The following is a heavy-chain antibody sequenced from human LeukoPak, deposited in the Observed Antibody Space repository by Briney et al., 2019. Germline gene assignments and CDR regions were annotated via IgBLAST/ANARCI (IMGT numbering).Heavy chain of an antibody. CDR3: ARVRFYSGYDDY. Sequence: GASVKVSCKASGYTFTSYAVHWVRQAPGQRLEWMGWINAGNGNTKYSQKFQGRVTITRDTSASTAYMELSSLRSEDTAVYYCARVRFYSGYDDYWGQGTLVTVSS. D-gene: IGHD5-12*01. CDR1: GYTFTSYA. CDR2: INAGNGNT. J-gene: IGHJ4*02. V-gene: IGHV1-3*01.